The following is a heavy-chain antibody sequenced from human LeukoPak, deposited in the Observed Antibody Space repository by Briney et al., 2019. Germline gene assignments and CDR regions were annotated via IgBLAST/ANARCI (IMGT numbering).Heavy chain of an antibody. V-gene: IGHV3-49*04. J-gene: IGHJ4*02. CDR1: GFIFNNYA. CDR3: TRDRVGLWWFN. Sequence: PGGSLRLSCAASGFIFNNYAMTWVRQAPGKGLEWVGFIRSKTYGGTTEYAASVKGRFTISRDDSKSIAYLQMNSLKTEDTAVYYCTRDRVGLWWFNWGQGTLVTVSS. D-gene: IGHD2-21*01. CDR2: IRSKTYGGTT.